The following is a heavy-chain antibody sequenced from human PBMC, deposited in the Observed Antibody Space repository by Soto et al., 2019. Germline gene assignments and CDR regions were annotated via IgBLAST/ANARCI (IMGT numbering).Heavy chain of an antibody. CDR3: TRAGSYRFDY. CDR1: GFTFSTSW. CDR2: INSDGTTI. J-gene: IGHJ4*02. V-gene: IGHV3-74*01. D-gene: IGHD1-26*01. Sequence: EVQLVESGGDLIQPGGSLRISCAASGFTFSTSWMHWVRQTPGEGLAWVSRINSDGTTINYADSVKGRFTISRDNAKNTLYLQMNSLRADDTAVYYCTRAGSYRFDYWGQGTLVTVYS.